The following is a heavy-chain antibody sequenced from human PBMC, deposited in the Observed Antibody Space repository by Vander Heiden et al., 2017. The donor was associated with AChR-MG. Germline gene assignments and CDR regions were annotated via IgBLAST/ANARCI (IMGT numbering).Heavy chain of an antibody. J-gene: IGHJ3*02. V-gene: IGHV4-30-4*01. CDR3: ARGVYYDSSGANAFDI. CDR1: GDSISSGDYY. Sequence: QVQLQESGPGLVKPSQTLSPTCTVSGDSISSGDYYWSWIRQPPGKGLEWIGYIYYSGSTYYNPSLKSRVTISVDTSKNQFSLKLSSVTAADTAVYYCARGVYYDSSGANAFDIWGQGTMVTVSS. D-gene: IGHD3-22*01. CDR2: IYYSGST.